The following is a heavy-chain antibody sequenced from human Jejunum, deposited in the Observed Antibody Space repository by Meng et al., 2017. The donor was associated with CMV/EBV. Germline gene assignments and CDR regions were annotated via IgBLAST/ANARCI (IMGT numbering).Heavy chain of an antibody. CDR3: ARGNYPWYFDY. CDR1: GFMFSDHY. V-gene: IGHV3-11*03. CDR2: SGSSSSFT. D-gene: IGHD3-10*01. J-gene: IGHJ4*02. Sequence: QVQLMELGGGLVKPGESLRLSFAASGFMFSDHYINWIRQAPGKGLEWIVYSGSSSSFTNYADSVKGRFTISRDNAKNSVYLQMNSLRAEDTAVYYCARGNYPWYFDYWGQGTLVTVSS.